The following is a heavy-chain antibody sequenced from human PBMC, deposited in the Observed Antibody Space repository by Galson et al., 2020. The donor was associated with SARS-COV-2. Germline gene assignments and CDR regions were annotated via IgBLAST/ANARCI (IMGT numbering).Heavy chain of an antibody. CDR2: ISSGSSYI. J-gene: IGHJ6*02. V-gene: IGHV3-21*01. Sequence: GGSLRLSCAASGFTFSSYGMHWVRQAPGKGLEWVSSISSGSSYIYYADSVRGRFSMSRDNPKNSLYLQMNSLRVEDTAVYYCARLGGMATTASTYFYYGIDVLGQGTTVTVSS. CDR3: ARLGGMATTASTYFYYGIDV. D-gene: IGHD6-13*01. CDR1: GFTFSSYG.